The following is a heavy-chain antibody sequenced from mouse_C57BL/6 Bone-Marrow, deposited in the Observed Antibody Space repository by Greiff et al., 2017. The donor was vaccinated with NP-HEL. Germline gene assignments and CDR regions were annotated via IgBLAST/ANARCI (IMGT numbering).Heavy chain of an antibody. V-gene: IGHV10-1*01. D-gene: IGHD3-1*01. J-gene: IGHJ3*01. CDR2: IRSKSNNYAT. Sequence: EVKLVESGGGLVQPKGSLKLSCAASGFSFNTYAMNWVRQAPGKGLEWVARIRSKSNNYATYYADSVKDRFTISRDDSESMLYLQMNNLKTEDTAMYYCVRQRATGFAYWGQGTLVTVSA. CDR3: VRQRATGFAY. CDR1: GFSFNTYA.